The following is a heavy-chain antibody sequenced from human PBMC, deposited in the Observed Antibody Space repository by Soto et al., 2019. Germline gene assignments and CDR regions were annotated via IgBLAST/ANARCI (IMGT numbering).Heavy chain of an antibody. J-gene: IGHJ4*02. D-gene: IGHD3-16*01. CDR3: ALRLGDPGRLYFDY. CDR2: IYYSGDT. CDR1: GDSIISGDYY. Sequence: TSETLSLTCTVSGDSIISGDYYWSWIRQTPGKGLEWIGYIYYSGDTNYNPSLKSRVTISVDTSKNQFSLKLSSVTAADTAVYYCALRLGDPGRLYFDYWGQGTLVT. V-gene: IGHV4-30-4*01.